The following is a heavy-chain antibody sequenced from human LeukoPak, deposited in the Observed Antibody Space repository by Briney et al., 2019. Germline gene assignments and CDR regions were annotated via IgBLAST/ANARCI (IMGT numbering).Heavy chain of an antibody. V-gene: IGHV1-2*02. J-gene: IGHJ5*02. Sequence: ASVKVSCKASGYTFTGYYMHWVRQAPGQGLEWMGWINPNSGGTNYAQKFQGRFTMTRDTSISTAYMELSRLRSDDTAVYYCARAPTYSSGWYSGSYNWFDPWGQGTLVTVSS. CDR1: GYTFTGYY. D-gene: IGHD6-19*01. CDR3: ARAPTYSSGWYSGSYNWFDP. CDR2: INPNSGGT.